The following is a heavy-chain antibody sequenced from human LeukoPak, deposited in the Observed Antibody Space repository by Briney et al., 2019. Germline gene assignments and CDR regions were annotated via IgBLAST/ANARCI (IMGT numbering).Heavy chain of an antibody. CDR2: IYSGGST. D-gene: IGHD6-19*01. V-gene: IGHV3-66*01. CDR1: GFTFSSYA. CDR3: AREVAVAGNVYYGMDV. Sequence: GGSLRLSCAASGFTFSSYAMSWVRQAPGKGLEWVSVIYSGGSTYYADSVKGRFTISRDNSKNTLYLQMNSLRAEDTAVYYCAREVAVAGNVYYGMDVWGQGTTVTVSS. J-gene: IGHJ6*02.